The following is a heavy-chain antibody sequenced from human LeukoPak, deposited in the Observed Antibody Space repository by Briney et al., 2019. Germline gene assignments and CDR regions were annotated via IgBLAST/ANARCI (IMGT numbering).Heavy chain of an antibody. D-gene: IGHD2-15*01. J-gene: IGHJ4*02. CDR3: ATSLDIVVVVAAKTSPYDY. Sequence: GASVKVSCKVSGYTLTELSMHWVQQAPGKGLEWMGGFDPEDGETIYAQKFQGRVTMTEDTSTDTAYMELSSLRSEDTAVYYCATSLDIVVVVAAKTSPYDYWGQGTLVTVSS. V-gene: IGHV1-24*01. CDR1: GYTLTELS. CDR2: FDPEDGET.